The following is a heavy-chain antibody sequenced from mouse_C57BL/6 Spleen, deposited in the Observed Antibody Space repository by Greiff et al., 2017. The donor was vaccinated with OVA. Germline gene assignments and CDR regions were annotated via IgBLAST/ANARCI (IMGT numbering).Heavy chain of an antibody. Sequence: QVQLQQSGPELVKPGASVKISCKASGYAFSSSWMYWVKQRPGKGLEWIGRIYPGDGDTNYNGKFKGKATLTADKSASTAYMQLSSLTSEDSAVYFCARGLYAMDYWGQGTSVTVSS. CDR2: IYPGDGDT. CDR1: GYAFSSSW. J-gene: IGHJ4*01. CDR3: ARGLYAMDY. V-gene: IGHV1-82*01.